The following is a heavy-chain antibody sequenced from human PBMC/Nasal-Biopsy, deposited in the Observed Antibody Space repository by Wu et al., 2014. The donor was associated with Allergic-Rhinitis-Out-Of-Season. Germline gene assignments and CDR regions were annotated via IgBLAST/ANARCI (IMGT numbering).Heavy chain of an antibody. V-gene: IGHV3-21*06. J-gene: IGHJ4*02. D-gene: IGHD1-26*01. CDR2: ISTGSSHI. Sequence: LRLSCAASGFTLTSYYMNWVRQAPGKGLEWVSSISTGSSHIYYSDSVKGRFTISRDDAKNSVNLQMNSLRVEDTAVYFCVRGTVGGTSTFDFWGQGTLVTVSS. CDR1: GFTLTSYY. CDR3: VRGTVGGTSTFDF.